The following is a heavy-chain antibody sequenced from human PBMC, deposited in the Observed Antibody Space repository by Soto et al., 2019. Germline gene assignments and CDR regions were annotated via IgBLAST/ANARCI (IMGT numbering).Heavy chain of an antibody. D-gene: IGHD6-19*01. V-gene: IGHV1-18*01. CDR3: ARNQSSGWYGKESGMDV. J-gene: IGHJ6*02. CDR1: GYTFTSYG. CDR2: ISAYNDTT. Sequence: QVQLVQSGAEVKKPGASVKISCKASGYTFTSYGITWARQAPGQRLEWMGWISAYNDTTNYAQQPQSRVTMTTDTPTSTAYMELRSLRSNDTAMYYCARNQSSGWYGKESGMDVWGQGTTVTVSS.